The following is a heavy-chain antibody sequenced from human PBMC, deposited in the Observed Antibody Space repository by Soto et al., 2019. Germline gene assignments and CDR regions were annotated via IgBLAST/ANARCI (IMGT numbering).Heavy chain of an antibody. CDR3: ATRYHWNGAYGMDV. CDR1: GFTVSSNY. J-gene: IGHJ6*02. Sequence: EVQLVESGGGLIQPGGSLRLSCAASGFTVSSNYMSWVRQAPGKGLEWVSVIYSGGSTYYADSVKGRFTISRDNSKNTLYLQMNSLRAEDTAVYYCATRYHWNGAYGMDVWGQGTTVTVSS. CDR2: IYSGGST. V-gene: IGHV3-53*01. D-gene: IGHD1-1*01.